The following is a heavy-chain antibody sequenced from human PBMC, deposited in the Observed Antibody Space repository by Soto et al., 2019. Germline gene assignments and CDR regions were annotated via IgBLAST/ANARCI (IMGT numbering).Heavy chain of an antibody. CDR2: INPNSGGT. CDR1: GYSFTVYY. V-gene: IGHV1-2*04. J-gene: IGHJ6*02. D-gene: IGHD3-22*01. Sequence: ASVKVSCKASGYSFTVYYMHLVRQAPGQGLEWMGRINPNSGGTNYAQKFQGWVTMTRDTSISTAYMELSRLRSDDTAVYYCARGNYYDSSGYSLYYYYGMDVWGQGTTVTVSS. CDR3: ARGNYYDSSGYSLYYYYGMDV.